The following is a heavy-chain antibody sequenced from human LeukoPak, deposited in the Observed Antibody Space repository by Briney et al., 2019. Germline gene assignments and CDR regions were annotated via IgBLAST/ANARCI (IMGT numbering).Heavy chain of an antibody. V-gene: IGHV3-7*03. D-gene: IGHD6-13*01. CDR2: IKEDGSEK. CDR1: GFTFSSYW. CDR3: ARVRGIAAAGTLDY. Sequence: GSLRLSCAASGFTFSSYWMGWVRQAPGKGLEWVANIKEDGSEKYYVDSVKGRFTISRDNAKNSLFLQMNSLRAEDTALYYCARVRGIAAAGTLDYWGQGTLVTVPS. J-gene: IGHJ4*02.